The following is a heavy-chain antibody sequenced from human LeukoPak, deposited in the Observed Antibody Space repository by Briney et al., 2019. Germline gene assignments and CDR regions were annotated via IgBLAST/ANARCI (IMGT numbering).Heavy chain of an antibody. Sequence: SETLSLTCGVYGGSFSGYYWSWIRQSPGKGLEWIGEINHSGSTNYNPSFKSRVIISVDTSKNRFSLRLSSGTAADTAVYYCARGAATVDYWGQGTLVTVSP. D-gene: IGHD1-26*01. J-gene: IGHJ4*02. V-gene: IGHV4-34*01. CDR3: ARGAATVDY. CDR1: GGSFSGYY. CDR2: INHSGST.